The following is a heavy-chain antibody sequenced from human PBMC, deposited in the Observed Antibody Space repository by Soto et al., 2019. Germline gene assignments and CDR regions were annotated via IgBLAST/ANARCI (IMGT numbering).Heavy chain of an antibody. D-gene: IGHD3-3*01. CDR2: IYYSGST. CDR3: ARHHPFGVAGGWFDP. J-gene: IGHJ5*02. Sequence: PSETLSLTCTVSGGSISSSSYYWGWIRQPPGKGLEWIGSIYYSGSTYYNPSLKSRVTISVDMSKNQFSLKLSSVTAADTAVYYCARHHPFGVAGGWFDPWGQGTLVTVSS. CDR1: GGSISSSSYY. V-gene: IGHV4-39*01.